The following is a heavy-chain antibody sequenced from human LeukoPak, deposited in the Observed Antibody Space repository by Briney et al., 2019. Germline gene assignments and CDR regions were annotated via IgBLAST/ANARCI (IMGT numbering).Heavy chain of an antibody. CDR1: GFTFSIYS. D-gene: IGHD1-26*01. J-gene: IGHJ4*02. CDR3: LGNPVGGSEVPGDY. Sequence: PGGSLRLSCAASGFTFSIYSMNWVRQAPGQGLEWVSSIRSSCGSKFNAVSVKGRFTISRDNAKNSLYLQMNSLRVEDTAVYFCLGNPVGGSEVPGDYWGQGTLVTVSS. V-gene: IGHV3-21*01. CDR2: IRSSCGSK.